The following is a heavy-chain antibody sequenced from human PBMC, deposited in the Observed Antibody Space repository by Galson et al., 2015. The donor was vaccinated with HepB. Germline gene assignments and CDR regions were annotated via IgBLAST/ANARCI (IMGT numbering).Heavy chain of an antibody. J-gene: IGHJ6*03. CDR2: INDSGST. CDR3: ARREMEVTFYYYYYMDV. V-gene: IGHV4-34*01. Sequence: SETLSLTCAVYGGSFSGYYWSWIRQPPGKGLEWIGEINDSGSTNYNPSLKSRVTISVDTSKNKFSLKVSSVTAADTAVYYCARREMEVTFYYYYYMDVWGRGTAVTVSS. CDR1: GGSFSGYY. D-gene: IGHD2-8*01.